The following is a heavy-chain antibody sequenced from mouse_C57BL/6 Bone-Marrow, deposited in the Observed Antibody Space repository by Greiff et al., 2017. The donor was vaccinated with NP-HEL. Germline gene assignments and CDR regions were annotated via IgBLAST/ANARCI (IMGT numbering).Heavy chain of an antibody. Sequence: QVQLQQSGAELARPGASVKMSCKASGYTFTSYTMHWVKQRPGQGLEWIGYINPSSGYTKYNQKFKDKATLTADKSSSTAYMQLSSLTSEDSAVYYCTYYSNYGHFFYAMDYWGQGTSVTVSS. J-gene: IGHJ4*01. V-gene: IGHV1-4*01. CDR2: INPSSGYT. D-gene: IGHD2-5*01. CDR1: GYTFTSYT. CDR3: TYYSNYGHFFYAMDY.